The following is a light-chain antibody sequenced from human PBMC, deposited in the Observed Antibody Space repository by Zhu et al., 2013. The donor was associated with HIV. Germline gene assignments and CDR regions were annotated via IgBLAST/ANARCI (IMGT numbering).Light chain of an antibody. Sequence: EIILTQSPATLSLSPGQGGTLSCRASQSVGTYLAWYQQKPGQAPRLLIYDASNRATGVPVRFSGGGSGTDFTLSISNVEPEDFAVYYCQQRSNWLGTFGQGTILEIK. V-gene: IGKV3-11*01. CDR1: QSVGTY. CDR3: QQRSNWLGT. CDR2: DAS. J-gene: IGKJ2*01.